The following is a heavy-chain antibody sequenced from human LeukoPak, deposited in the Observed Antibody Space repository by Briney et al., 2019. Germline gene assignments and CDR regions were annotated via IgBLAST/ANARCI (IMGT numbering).Heavy chain of an antibody. CDR3: ARPVKGYIDSCHFMDV. CDR1: GGSISSYY. D-gene: IGHD5-18*01. J-gene: IGHJ6*03. Sequence: PSETLSLTCTVSGGSISSYYWSWIRQPPGKGLEWIGYISDSGSTNYNPSLKGRVTIFADTSKNQFSLRLSSVTAADTAVYFCARPVKGYIDSCHFMDVWGKGTTVTVSS. V-gene: IGHV4-59*08. CDR2: ISDSGST.